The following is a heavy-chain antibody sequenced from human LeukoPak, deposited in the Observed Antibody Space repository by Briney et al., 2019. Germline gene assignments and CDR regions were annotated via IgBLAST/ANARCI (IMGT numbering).Heavy chain of an antibody. V-gene: IGHV4-4*07. J-gene: IGHJ4*02. CDR1: GGSISSYY. D-gene: IGHD3-22*01. CDR2: MYTSGSI. CDR3: ARDPSFSSGYFDY. Sequence: SETLSLTCTVSGGSISSYYWSWIRQPAGKGLEWIGRMYTSGSINYNPSLNSRVNMSVDQSKNQFSLRPSSVTAADTAVYYCARDPSFSSGYFDYWGQGTLVTVSS.